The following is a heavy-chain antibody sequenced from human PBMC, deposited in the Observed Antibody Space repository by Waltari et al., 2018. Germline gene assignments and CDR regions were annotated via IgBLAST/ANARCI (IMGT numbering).Heavy chain of an antibody. D-gene: IGHD2-21*01. CDR1: GYSISSGYY. J-gene: IGHJ3*01. V-gene: IGHV4-38-2*01. Sequence: QVQLQESGPGLVKPSETLSLTCAVSGYSISSGYYWGWIRQPPGKGLEWLGSIYHVGITHDNSSLKSRVVMSVDTSKNQFSLRLNSVTAADTAMYYCARIDYVGDPGVVAYWGQGTMVTVSS. CDR2: IYHVGIT. CDR3: ARIDYVGDPGVVAY.